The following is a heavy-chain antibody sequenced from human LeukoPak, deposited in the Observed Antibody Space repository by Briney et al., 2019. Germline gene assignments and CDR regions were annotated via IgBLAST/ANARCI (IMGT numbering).Heavy chain of an antibody. CDR3: ARDLVYSSSWPLYYYYYGMDV. D-gene: IGHD6-13*01. CDR2: IIPILGIA. Sequence: SVKVSCKASGGTFSSYAISWVRQAPGQGLEWMGRIIPILGIANYAQKFQGRVTITADKSTSTAYMELSSLRSEDTAVYYCARDLVYSSSWPLYYYYYGMDVWGQGTTVTVSS. J-gene: IGHJ6*02. CDR1: GGTFSSYA. V-gene: IGHV1-69*04.